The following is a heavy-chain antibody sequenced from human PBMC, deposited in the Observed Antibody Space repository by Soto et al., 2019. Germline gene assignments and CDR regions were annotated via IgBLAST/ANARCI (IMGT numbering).Heavy chain of an antibody. CDR1: GYTFTSYA. Sequence: QVQLVQSGAEVKKPGASVKVSCKASGYTFTSYAMHWVRQAPGQRLEWMGWINAGNGNTKYSQKLQGRVTMTTDTSTSTAYMELRSLRSDDTAVYYCARDPSVAARHGMDVWGQGTTVTVSS. V-gene: IGHV1-3*01. CDR2: INAGNGNT. J-gene: IGHJ6*02. D-gene: IGHD6-6*01. CDR3: ARDPSVAARHGMDV.